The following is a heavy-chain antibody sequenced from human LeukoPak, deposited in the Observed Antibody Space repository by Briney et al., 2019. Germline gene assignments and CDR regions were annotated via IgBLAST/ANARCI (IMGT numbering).Heavy chain of an antibody. Sequence: PGGSLRLSCAASGFTFTSYAMNWVRQAPGKGLEWVSYISSSGYTVYYADSVKGRFTISRDNAKNSLYLQMNSLRAEDTAVYYCTKNEDWGQGTLVTVSS. CDR3: TKNED. D-gene: IGHD1-1*01. CDR2: ISSSGYTV. CDR1: GFTFTSYA. J-gene: IGHJ4*02. V-gene: IGHV3-48*03.